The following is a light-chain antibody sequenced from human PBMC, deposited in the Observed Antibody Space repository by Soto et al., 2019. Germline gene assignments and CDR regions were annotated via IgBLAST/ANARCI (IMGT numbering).Light chain of an antibody. Sequence: EIVMTQSPATLSVSPGEGATLSCRASQSVSSNLAWYQQKPGQAPRLLIYGASTRATGIPARFSGSGSATDFTLTISSLEPEDFAVYYCQQRSNWITFGQGTRLEI. CDR3: QQRSNWIT. CDR1: QSVSSN. CDR2: GAS. V-gene: IGKV3-15*01. J-gene: IGKJ5*01.